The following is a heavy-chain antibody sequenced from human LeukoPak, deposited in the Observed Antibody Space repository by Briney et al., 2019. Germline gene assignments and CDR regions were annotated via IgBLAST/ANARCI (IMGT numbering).Heavy chain of an antibody. CDR1: GFTFSSYA. CDR2: ITSSSSYI. J-gene: IGHJ4*02. CDR3: ARDWGAGDGYNPFDY. Sequence: PGGSLRLSCAASGFTFSSYAMHWVRQAPGKGLEWVSCITSSSSYIFYADSVKGRFTISRDNAKNSLYLQMNSLRAEDTAVYYCARDWGAGDGYNPFDYWGQGTLVTVSP. D-gene: IGHD5-24*01. V-gene: IGHV3-21*01.